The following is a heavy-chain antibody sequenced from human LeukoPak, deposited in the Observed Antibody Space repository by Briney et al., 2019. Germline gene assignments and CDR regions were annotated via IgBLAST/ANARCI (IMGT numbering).Heavy chain of an antibody. V-gene: IGHV4-34*01. D-gene: IGHD1-26*01. CDR2: INHSGST. Sequence: SETVPLTCVVYVWSFSGYFWSWIRQPPAKGQDGMGEINHSGSTKYNPYPQTRETISVDTSKNQFSLQLSSVTAADAAVYYCSRGLRVVGATIVHNIWFDPWGQGTLVTVSS. CDR1: VWSFSGYF. CDR3: SRGLRVVGATIVHNIWFDP. J-gene: IGHJ5*02.